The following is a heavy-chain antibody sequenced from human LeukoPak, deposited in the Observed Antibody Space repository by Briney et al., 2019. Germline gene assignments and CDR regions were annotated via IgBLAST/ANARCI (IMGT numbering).Heavy chain of an antibody. V-gene: IGHV3-23*01. CDR3: AKDRNNELWYYYDSSGYFDY. J-gene: IGHJ4*02. CDR1: GFTFSSYA. Sequence: GGSLRLSCAASGFTFSSYAMSWVRQAPGKGLEWVSAISGSGGSTYYADSVKGRFTISRDNSKNTLYLQMNSLRAEDTAVYYCAKDRNNELWYYYDSSGYFDYWGQGTLVTVSS. CDR2: ISGSGGST. D-gene: IGHD3-22*01.